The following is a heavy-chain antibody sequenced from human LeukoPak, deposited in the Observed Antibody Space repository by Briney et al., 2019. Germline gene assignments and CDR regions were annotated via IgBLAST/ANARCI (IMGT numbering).Heavy chain of an antibody. Sequence: SETLSLTCAVYGGSFSGYYWGWIRQPPGKGPEWIGNIYHSGSTYYNPSLKSRVTISVDTSKNQFSLKLSSVTAADTAVYHCARGYSSSWYYNWFDPWGQGTLVTVSS. J-gene: IGHJ5*02. CDR2: IYHSGST. V-gene: IGHV4-34*01. CDR1: GGSFSGYY. D-gene: IGHD6-13*01. CDR3: ARGYSSSWYYNWFDP.